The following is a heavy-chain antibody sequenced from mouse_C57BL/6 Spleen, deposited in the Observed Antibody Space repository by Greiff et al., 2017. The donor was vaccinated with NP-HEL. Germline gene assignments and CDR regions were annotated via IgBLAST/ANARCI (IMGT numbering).Heavy chain of an antibody. CDR1: GYTFTSYW. J-gene: IGHJ3*01. Sequence: QVQLQQSGAELVMPGASVKLSCKASGYTFTSYWMHWVKQRPGQGLEWIGEIDPSDSYTNYNQKFKGKSTLTVDKSSSTAYMQLSSLTSEDSAVYYCERGDYGFAYWGQGTLVTVSA. V-gene: IGHV1-69*01. CDR3: ERGDYGFAY. CDR2: IDPSDSYT. D-gene: IGHD1-1*01.